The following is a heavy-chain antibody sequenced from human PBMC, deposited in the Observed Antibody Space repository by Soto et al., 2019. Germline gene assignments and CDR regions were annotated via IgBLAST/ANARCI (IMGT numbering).Heavy chain of an antibody. CDR2: ISYDGISK. CDR1: GFTFSTYG. J-gene: IGHJ4*02. CDR3: AKDLRTPGPLYCDSSDFLPRDS. Sequence: PGGSLRLSCSVSGFTFSTYGMHWVRQAPGKGLEWVAVISYDGISKYYADSVKGRFNIFRDNSKSTLYLQMNNLRTEDTAVYFCAKDLRTPGPLYCDSSDFLPRDSWGQGALVTVSS. V-gene: IGHV3-30*18. D-gene: IGHD3-22*01.